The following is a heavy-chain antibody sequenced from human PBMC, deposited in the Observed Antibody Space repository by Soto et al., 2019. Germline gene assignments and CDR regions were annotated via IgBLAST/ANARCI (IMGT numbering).Heavy chain of an antibody. Sequence: EVQLVESGGGLVQPGRSLRLSCAASGFTFDDYAMHWVRQAPGKGLEWVSGISWNSGSIGYADSVKGRFTISRDNAKNSLYLQMNSLRAADTALYYCAKDRRIAVAGSFDYWGQGTLVTVSS. J-gene: IGHJ4*02. CDR1: GFTFDDYA. CDR2: ISWNSGSI. D-gene: IGHD6-19*01. CDR3: AKDRRIAVAGSFDY. V-gene: IGHV3-9*01.